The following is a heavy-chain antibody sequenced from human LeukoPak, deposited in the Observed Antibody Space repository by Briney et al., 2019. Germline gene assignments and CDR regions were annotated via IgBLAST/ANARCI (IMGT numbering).Heavy chain of an antibody. CDR1: GYTFTSYA. CDR3: ARGKGGYYDSSGYQYYFDY. J-gene: IGHJ4*02. D-gene: IGHD3-22*01. V-gene: IGHV1-18*01. CDR2: ISAYNGNT. Sequence: GASVKVSCKASGYTFTSYAMNWVRQAPGQGLEWMGWISAYNGNTNYAQKLQGRVTMTTDTSTSTAYMELRSLRSDDTAVYYCARGKGGYYDSSGYQYYFDYWGQGTLVTVSS.